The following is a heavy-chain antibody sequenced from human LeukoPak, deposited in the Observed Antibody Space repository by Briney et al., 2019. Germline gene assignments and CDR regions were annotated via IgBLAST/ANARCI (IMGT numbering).Heavy chain of an antibody. D-gene: IGHD2-2*01. J-gene: IGHJ4*02. CDR2: IIPILGIA. CDR3: ARELVPAAMRSFDY. CDR1: GGTFSSYA. V-gene: IGHV1-69*04. Sequence: SVKVSCKASGGTFSSYAISWVRQAPGQGLEWMGRIIPILGIANYAQKFQGRVTITADKSTSTAYMEPSSLRSEDTAVYYCARELVPAAMRSFDYWGQGTLVTVSS.